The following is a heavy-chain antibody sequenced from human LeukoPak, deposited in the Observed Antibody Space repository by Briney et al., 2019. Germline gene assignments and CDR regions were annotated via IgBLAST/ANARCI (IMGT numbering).Heavy chain of an antibody. CDR1: GFTFRSYS. CDR3: ARVLYTSSWSQPFDL. J-gene: IGHJ4*01. V-gene: IGHV3-30*04. D-gene: IGHD6-13*01. Sequence: GGSLRLSCAASGFTFRSYSFHWVRQAPGKGLDWVAVMSYDGSNKYYTDSVKGRFTISRDNSTNTLYLQMNSLTTEDTAVYYCARVLYTSSWSQPFDLLGHGTLVTVSS. CDR2: MSYDGSNK.